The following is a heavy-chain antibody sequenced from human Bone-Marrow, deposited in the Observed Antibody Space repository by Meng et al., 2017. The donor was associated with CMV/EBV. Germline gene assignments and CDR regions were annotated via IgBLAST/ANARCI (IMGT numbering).Heavy chain of an antibody. V-gene: IGHV3-30*04. D-gene: IGHD1-14*01. J-gene: IGHJ5*01. CDR2: ISYDGSNK. Sequence: GESLKISCAASGFTFSSYAMHWVRQAPGKGLEWVAVISYDGSNKYYADSVKGRFTISRDNSKNTLYLQMNSLRAEDTAVYYCATSLRTPSYDSWGQGTLVTVSS. CDR1: GFTFSSYA. CDR3: ATSLRTPSYDS.